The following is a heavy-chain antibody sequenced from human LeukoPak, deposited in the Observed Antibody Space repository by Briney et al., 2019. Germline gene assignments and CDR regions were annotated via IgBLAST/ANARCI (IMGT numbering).Heavy chain of an antibody. CDR3: AKRGVVIRVILVGFHKEAYYFDS. Sequence: GGSLRLSCAVSGIALSNYGMTWVRQAPGKGLEWVAGISDTGGRTNYADSVKGRFTISRDNPKNTLYLQMNSLRAEDTAVYFCAKRGVVIRVILVGFHKEAYYFDSWGQGALVTVSS. CDR1: GIALSNYG. V-gene: IGHV3-23*01. CDR2: ISDTGGRT. D-gene: IGHD3-22*01. J-gene: IGHJ4*02.